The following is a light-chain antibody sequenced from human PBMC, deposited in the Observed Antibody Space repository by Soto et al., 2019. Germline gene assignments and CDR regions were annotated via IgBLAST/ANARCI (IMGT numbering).Light chain of an antibody. CDR2: GAS. J-gene: IGKJ5*01. Sequence: EIVLTQSPDTLSLSPGESATLSCRASQSVSSSYLAWYQQKPGQAPRLLIYGASSRATGIPDRFSGSGSGTDFTLTISRPEPEDFAVFYCQQYDNSITFGQGTRLEIE. V-gene: IGKV3-20*01. CDR1: QSVSSSY. CDR3: QQYDNSIT.